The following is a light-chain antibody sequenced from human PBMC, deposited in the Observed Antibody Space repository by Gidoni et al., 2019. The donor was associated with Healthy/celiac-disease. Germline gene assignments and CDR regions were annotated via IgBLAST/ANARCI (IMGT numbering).Light chain of an antibody. J-gene: IGLJ2*01. V-gene: IGLV3-1*01. CDR2: QDS. Sequence: SYELTQPPSVSVSPGQTASITCSGDKLGDKYACWYQQKPGQSPVLGIYQDSKRPSGLPERFSGSNSGNTATLTISGTQAMDEADYYCQAWDSSTVVFGGGTKLTVL. CDR1: KLGDKY. CDR3: QAWDSSTVV.